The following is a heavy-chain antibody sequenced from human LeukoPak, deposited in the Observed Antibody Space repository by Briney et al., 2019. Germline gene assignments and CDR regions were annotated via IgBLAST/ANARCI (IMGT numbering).Heavy chain of an antibody. CDR1: GGSISSSSYY. CDR3: ARHEHIVVVIAMIDY. D-gene: IGHD2-21*01. Sequence: SETLSLTCTVSGGSISSSSYYWGWIRQPPGKGLEWIGSIYYSGSTYYNPSLKSRVTISVDTSKNQFSLKLSSVTAADTAVYYCARHEHIVVVIAMIDYWGQGTLVTVSS. J-gene: IGHJ4*02. CDR2: IYYSGST. V-gene: IGHV4-39*01.